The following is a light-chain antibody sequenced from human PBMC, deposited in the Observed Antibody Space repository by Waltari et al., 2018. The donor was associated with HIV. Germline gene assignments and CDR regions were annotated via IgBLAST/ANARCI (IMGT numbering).Light chain of an antibody. CDR3: HQSSSLPHT. Sequence: EIVLTQSPDFQSVTPKENVTITCRASQSIGSNVHWYQQKPDQSPKLLIKYGARSFSGGPSRCSGSGAGTDSTLTISRLEAEDAATYYCHQSSSLPHTFGQGTKLEIK. J-gene: IGKJ2*01. V-gene: IGKV6-21*01. CDR2: YGA. CDR1: QSIGSN.